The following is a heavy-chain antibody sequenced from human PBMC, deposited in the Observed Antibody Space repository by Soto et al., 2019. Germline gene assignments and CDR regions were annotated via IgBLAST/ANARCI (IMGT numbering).Heavy chain of an antibody. Sequence: ASVKVSCKASGYTFTGYYMHWVRQAPGQGLEWMGWINPNSGGTNYAQKFQGWVTMTRDTSISTAYMELSSLRSEDTAVYYCAADPTICEVVILYYYGMDVWGQGTTVTVSS. CDR3: AADPTICEVVILYYYGMDV. CDR2: INPNSGGT. D-gene: IGHD3-3*01. J-gene: IGHJ6*02. V-gene: IGHV1-2*04. CDR1: GYTFTGYY.